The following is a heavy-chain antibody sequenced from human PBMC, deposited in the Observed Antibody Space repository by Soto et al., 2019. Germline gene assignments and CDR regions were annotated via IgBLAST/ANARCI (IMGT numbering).Heavy chain of an antibody. V-gene: IGHV4-59*08. CDR1: GGSISSYY. D-gene: IGHD3-10*01. Sequence: SETLSLTCTVSGGSISSYYWSWIRQPPGKGLEWIGYIYYSGSTNYNPSLKSRVTISVDTSKNQFSLKLSSVTAADTAVYYCARLVTMVRGDCYFDYWGQGTLVTVSS. CDR2: IYYSGST. CDR3: ARLVTMVRGDCYFDY. J-gene: IGHJ4*02.